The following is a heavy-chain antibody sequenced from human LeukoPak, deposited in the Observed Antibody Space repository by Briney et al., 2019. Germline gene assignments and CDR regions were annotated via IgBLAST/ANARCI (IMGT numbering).Heavy chain of an antibody. CDR3: ARVTYDVYFDY. V-gene: IGHV4-61*05. Sequence: PSETLSLTCTVSGGSISSSSYYWGWIRQPPGKGLEWIGYISYSGTTNFNPSLRSRVTISVDTSKNQFSVKLSSVTAADTAIYYCARVTYDVYFDYWGQGTLVTVSS. CDR1: GGSISSSSYY. J-gene: IGHJ4*02. D-gene: IGHD3-16*01. CDR2: ISYSGTT.